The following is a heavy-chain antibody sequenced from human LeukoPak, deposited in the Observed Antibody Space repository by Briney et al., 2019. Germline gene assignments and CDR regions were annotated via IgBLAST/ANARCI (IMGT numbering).Heavy chain of an antibody. CDR2: VYTRGDT. D-gene: IGHD3-3*01. V-gene: IGHV4-61*02. CDR3: ARVTAYYDFWSGYLDP. J-gene: IGHJ5*02. Sequence: PSETLSLTCTVSGGSISSGNYYWSWIRQPAGKGLEWIGRVYTRGDTNYNPSLKIPVTISLDTSNNQFSLELSSVTAADTAVYYCARVTAYYDFWSGYLDPWGQGTLVTVSS. CDR1: GGSISSGNYY.